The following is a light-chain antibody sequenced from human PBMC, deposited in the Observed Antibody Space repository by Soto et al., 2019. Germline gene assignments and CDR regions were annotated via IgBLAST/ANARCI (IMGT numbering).Light chain of an antibody. CDR1: SSDVGGYKY. CDR2: EVS. J-gene: IGLJ2*01. V-gene: IGLV2-14*01. CDR3: SSYTSSNTLV. Sequence: QSALTQPASVSGSPGQSITISCTGTSSDVGGYKYVSWYQQHPGKAPKLLIYEVSNRPSGVSDRFSGSKSGNTASLTISGLQAEDDADYYCSSYTSSNTLVFGGGTKLTVL.